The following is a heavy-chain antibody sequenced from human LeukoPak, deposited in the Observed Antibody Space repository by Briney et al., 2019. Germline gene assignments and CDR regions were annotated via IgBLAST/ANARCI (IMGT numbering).Heavy chain of an antibody. D-gene: IGHD1-26*01. CDR3: ARDGGSGTYVETYYSGMDV. J-gene: IGHJ6*02. CDR1: GFTVSDNF. CDR2: IYVGDAT. V-gene: IGHV3-66*01. Sequence: GGSLRLSCAASGFTVSDNFLSWVRQAPGKGLEWVSFIYVGDATYYADSVKGRFTISRDNSKNTVYLQMNSLRTEDSAVYYCARDGGSGTYVETYYSGMDVWGQGTTVTASS.